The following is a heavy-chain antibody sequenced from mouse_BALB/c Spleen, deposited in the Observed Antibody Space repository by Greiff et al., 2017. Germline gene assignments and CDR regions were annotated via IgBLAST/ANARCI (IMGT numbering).Heavy chain of an antibody. D-gene: IGHD2-2*01. V-gene: IGHV14-4*02. CDR2: IDPYNGGT. CDR1: GFNIKDYY. Sequence: VQLQQSGAELVRSGASVKLSCTASGFNIKDYYMHWVKQRPEQGLEWIGWIDPYNGGTSYNQKFKGKATLTVDKSSSTAFMHLNSLTSEDSAVYYCARGYGYDDFDYWGQGTTLTVSS. J-gene: IGHJ2*01. CDR3: ARGYGYDDFDY.